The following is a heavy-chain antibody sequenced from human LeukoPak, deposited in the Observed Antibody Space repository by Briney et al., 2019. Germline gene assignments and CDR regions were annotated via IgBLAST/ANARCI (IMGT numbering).Heavy chain of an antibody. CDR1: GDSISSGGYY. Sequence: SQTLSLTCTVSGDSISSGGYYWNWIRQHPGKGLEWIGYICYSGSTYYNPSLKSRVSMSVDTSKDHFSLKLSSVTAADTAVYYCARVEGSWAFDIWGQGKTFTVSS. CDR3: ARVEGSWAFDI. D-gene: IGHD3-10*01. CDR2: ICYSGST. V-gene: IGHV4-31*03. J-gene: IGHJ3*02.